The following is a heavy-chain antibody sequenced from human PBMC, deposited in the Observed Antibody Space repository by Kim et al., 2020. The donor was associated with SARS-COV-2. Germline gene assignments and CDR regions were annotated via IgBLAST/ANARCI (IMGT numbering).Heavy chain of an antibody. CDR2: IYSGGST. D-gene: IGHD3-22*01. J-gene: IGHJ3*02. Sequence: GGSLRLSCAASGFTVSNNYMSWVRQAPGKGLEWVSVIYSGGSTYYADSVKGRFTISRDSSKNTLYLQMNSLRAEDTAVYYCAGHYYDSLPAFDIWGQGTMVTVSS. V-gene: IGHV3-53*01. CDR1: GFTVSNNY. CDR3: AGHYYDSLPAFDI.